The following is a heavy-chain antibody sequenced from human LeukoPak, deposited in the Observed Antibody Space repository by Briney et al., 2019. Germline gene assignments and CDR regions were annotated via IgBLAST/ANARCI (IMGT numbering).Heavy chain of an antibody. D-gene: IGHD2-15*01. V-gene: IGHV3-21*01. CDR1: GFTFSSYS. J-gene: IGHJ3*02. Sequence: GGSLRLSCAASGFTFSSYSMNWVRQAPGKGLEWVSSISSSSYIYYADSVKGRFTISRDSAKNSLYLQMNSLRAEDTAAYYCARSWDIVVVVPRAPAFDIWGQGTMVTVSS. CDR3: ARSWDIVVVVPRAPAFDI. CDR2: ISSSSYI.